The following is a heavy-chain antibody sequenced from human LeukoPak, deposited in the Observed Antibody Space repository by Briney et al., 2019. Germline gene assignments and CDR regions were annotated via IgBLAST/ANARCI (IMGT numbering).Heavy chain of an antibody. CDR1: GGSISSYY. D-gene: IGHD6-19*01. J-gene: IGHJ4*02. V-gene: IGHV4-59*01. CDR2: IYYSGST. Sequence: SETLSLTCTVSGGSISSYYWSWIRQPPGKGLEWIGYIYYSGSTNYNPSLKSRVTISVATSKNQFSLKLSSVTAADTAVYYCARLYSSGWYWEYYFDYWGQGTLVTVSS. CDR3: ARLYSSGWYWEYYFDY.